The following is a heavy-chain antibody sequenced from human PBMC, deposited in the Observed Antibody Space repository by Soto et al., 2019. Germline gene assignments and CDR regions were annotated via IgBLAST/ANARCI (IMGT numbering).Heavy chain of an antibody. CDR3: AKDRQTYYDFWSGYPMRNYFDY. CDR1: GFTFSSYG. D-gene: IGHD3-3*01. Sequence: PGGSLRLSCAAPGFTFSSYGMHWVRQAPGKGLEWVAVISYDGSNKYYADSVRGRFTISRDNSKNTLYLQMNSLRAEDTAVYYCAKDRQTYYDFWSGYPMRNYFDYWGQGTLVTVSS. V-gene: IGHV3-30*18. CDR2: ISYDGSNK. J-gene: IGHJ4*02.